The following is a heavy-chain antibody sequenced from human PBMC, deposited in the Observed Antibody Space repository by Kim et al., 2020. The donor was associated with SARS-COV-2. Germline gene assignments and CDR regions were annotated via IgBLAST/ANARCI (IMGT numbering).Heavy chain of an antibody. CDR3: ARAVRITIFGVVSHFDY. J-gene: IGHJ4*02. D-gene: IGHD3-3*01. CDR2: YYYRGIT. Sequence: GVERIGYYYYRGITNYNPSLKSQVTISVYTSKNQCSLKLSSVTAAGTAVYYWARAVRITIFGVVSHFDYGGQGTLVTVSS. V-gene: IGHV4-59*01.